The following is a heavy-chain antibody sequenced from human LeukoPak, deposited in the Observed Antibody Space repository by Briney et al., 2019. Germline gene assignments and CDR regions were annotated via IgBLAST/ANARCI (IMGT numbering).Heavy chain of an antibody. CDR3: ARDRFLYGDYEIFDY. J-gene: IGHJ4*02. CDR2: ISSSSSYI. D-gene: IGHD4-17*01. Sequence: PGGSLRLSCAASGFTFSSYSMNWVRQAPGKGLEWVSSISSSSSYIYCADSVKGRSTISRDNAKNSLYLQMNSLRAEDTAVYYCARDRFLYGDYEIFDYWGQGTLVTVSS. CDR1: GFTFSSYS. V-gene: IGHV3-21*01.